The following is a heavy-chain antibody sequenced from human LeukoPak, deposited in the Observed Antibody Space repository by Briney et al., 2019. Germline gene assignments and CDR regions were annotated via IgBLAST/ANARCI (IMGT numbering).Heavy chain of an antibody. V-gene: IGHV4-34*01. Sequence: SETLSLTCDVSRGSFSGYYLTWIRQAPGRGREGIGDISHIGGTSYSPSLKGRASISLDTSKTQFSLYLTSVTAADTAVYFCATFPDSEPIDNWGQGTLVTVSS. CDR1: RGSFSGYY. CDR3: ATFPDSEPIDN. J-gene: IGHJ4*02. D-gene: IGHD1-26*01. CDR2: ISHIGGT.